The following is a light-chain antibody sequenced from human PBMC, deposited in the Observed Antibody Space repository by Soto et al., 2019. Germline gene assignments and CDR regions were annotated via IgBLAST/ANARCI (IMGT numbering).Light chain of an antibody. CDR1: SSDVGGYNY. CDR3: SSYTSSSTLEVV. Sequence: QSVLTQPASVSGSLGQSITISCTGTSSDVGGYNYVSWYQQHPGKAPKLTVYEVSSRPSGVSNRFSGSKSGNTASLTISGLLAEDEADYYCSSYTSSSTLEVVFGGGTKLTVL. CDR2: EVS. V-gene: IGLV2-14*01. J-gene: IGLJ2*01.